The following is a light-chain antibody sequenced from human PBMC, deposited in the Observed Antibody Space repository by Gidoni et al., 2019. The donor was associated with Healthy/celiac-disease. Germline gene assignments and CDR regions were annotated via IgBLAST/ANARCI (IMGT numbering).Light chain of an antibody. CDR3: QAWDSTNGYV. V-gene: IGLV3-1*01. CDR2: QDS. CDR1: KLGDKY. J-gene: IGLJ1*01. Sequence: SYELTQPPSVSVSPGQTASITCSGDKLGDKYACWYQQKPGQSPVLVIYQDSQRPSGIPERFSGSNSGNTATLTISGTQAMDESDYYCQAWDSTNGYVFGTGTKFTVL.